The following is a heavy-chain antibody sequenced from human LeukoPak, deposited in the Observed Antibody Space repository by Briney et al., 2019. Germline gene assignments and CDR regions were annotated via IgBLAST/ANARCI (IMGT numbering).Heavy chain of an antibody. V-gene: IGHV3-7*04. D-gene: IGHD6-19*01. CDR3: ARDPYSRGFAAFDV. Sequence: GGSLRLFCTASGFTFNTYWMTWVSQAPGKGLEWVANIKEDGSEKVYVDSLKGRFTISRDNAKNALFLQMNSLRVEDTAVYYCARDPYSRGFAAFDVWGQGTMVTVSS. CDR1: GFTFNTYW. J-gene: IGHJ3*01. CDR2: IKEDGSEK.